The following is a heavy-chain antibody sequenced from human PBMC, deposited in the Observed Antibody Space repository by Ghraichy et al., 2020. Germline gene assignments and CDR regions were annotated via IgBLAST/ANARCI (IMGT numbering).Heavy chain of an antibody. Sequence: GGSLRLSCAASGFTFSSYDMHWVRQATGKGLEWVSAIGTAGDTYYPGSVKGRFTISRENAKNSLYLQMNSLRAGDTAVYYCARGDITALYYYMDVWGKGTTVTVSS. CDR2: IGTAGDT. CDR3: ARGDITALYYYMDV. V-gene: IGHV3-13*01. D-gene: IGHD1-20*01. J-gene: IGHJ6*03. CDR1: GFTFSSYD.